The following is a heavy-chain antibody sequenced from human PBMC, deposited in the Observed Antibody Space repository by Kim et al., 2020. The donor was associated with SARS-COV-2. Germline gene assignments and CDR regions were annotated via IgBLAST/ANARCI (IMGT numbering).Heavy chain of an antibody. CDR2: IIPIFGTA. CDR1: GGTFSSYA. D-gene: IGHD2-15*01. J-gene: IGHJ4*02. V-gene: IGHV1-69*13. Sequence: SVKVSCKASGGTFSSYAISWVRQAPGQGLEWMGGIIPIFGTANYAQKFQGRVTITADESTSTAYMELSSLRSEDTAVYYCARALFHLLLGFDYWGQGTLVTVSS. CDR3: ARALFHLLLGFDY.